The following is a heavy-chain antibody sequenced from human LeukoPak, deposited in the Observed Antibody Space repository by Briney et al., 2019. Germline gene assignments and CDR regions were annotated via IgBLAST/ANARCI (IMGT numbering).Heavy chain of an antibody. J-gene: IGHJ4*02. D-gene: IGHD3-10*01. CDR3: ARSLWFGEPFLFDY. V-gene: IGHV3-21*01. CDR2: ISSSSSYI. Sequence: GGSLRLSCAASGFTFSSYSMSWVRQAPGKGLEWVSSISSSSSYIYYADSVKGRFTISRDNAKNSLYLQMNSLRAEDTAVYYCARSLWFGEPFLFDYWGQGTLVTVSS. CDR1: GFTFSSYS.